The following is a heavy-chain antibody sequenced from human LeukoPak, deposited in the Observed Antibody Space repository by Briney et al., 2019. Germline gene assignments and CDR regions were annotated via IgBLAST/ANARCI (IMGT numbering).Heavy chain of an antibody. CDR1: GYTFTGYY. V-gene: IGHV1-2*02. D-gene: IGHD1-1*01. J-gene: IGHJ4*02. CDR2: INPNSGGT. CDR3: ARDFTGTGVFDY. Sequence: ASVKVSCKASGYTFTGYYMHWVRQAPGQGLEWMGWINPNSGGTNYAQKFQGRVTMTRDTSISTAYMELSRLRSDDTAVYYCARDFTGTGVFDYWGQGTLVTVSS.